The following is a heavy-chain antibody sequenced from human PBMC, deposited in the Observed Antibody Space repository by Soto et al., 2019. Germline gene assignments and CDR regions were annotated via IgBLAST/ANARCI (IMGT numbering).Heavy chain of an antibody. D-gene: IGHD2-15*01. V-gene: IGHV4-34*01. Sequence: SETLSLTCAVYGGSFSGYYWSWIRQPPGKGLEWIGEINHSGSTNYNPSLKSRVTISVDTSKNQFSLKLSSVTAADTAVYYCARVGYCSGGSCSNESYYFDYWGQGTLVTVSS. J-gene: IGHJ4*02. CDR1: GGSFSGYY. CDR3: ARVGYCSGGSCSNESYYFDY. CDR2: INHSGST.